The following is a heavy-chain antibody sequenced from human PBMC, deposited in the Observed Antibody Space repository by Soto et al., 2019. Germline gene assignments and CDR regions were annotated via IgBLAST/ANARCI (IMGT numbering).Heavy chain of an antibody. CDR2: ISAYSGDT. CDR1: GYTFTNYG. D-gene: IGHD6-6*01. Sequence: QVQLLQSGAEVKKPGASVKVSCKASGYTFTNYGITWVRQAPGQGLEWMGWISAYSGDTHYTQTHQGRVTMTADTSTSTAYMELRGLRSDDTAVYYWARVRTLVGYFYYYIDVWGKGTTVTVSS. CDR3: ARVRTLVGYFYYYIDV. J-gene: IGHJ6*03. V-gene: IGHV1-18*01.